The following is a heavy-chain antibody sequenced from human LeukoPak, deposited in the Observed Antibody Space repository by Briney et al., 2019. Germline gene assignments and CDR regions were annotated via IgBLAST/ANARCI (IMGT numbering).Heavy chain of an antibody. CDR1: GYTFTSYG. D-gene: IGHD3-22*01. Sequence: ASVKVSCKASGYTFTSYGISWVRQAPGQGLEWMGWISAYNGNTNYAQKLQGRVTMTTDTSTSTAYMELRSLRSDDTAVYYCARIYYDSSGYYHTLEYYFDYWGQGTLVTVSS. V-gene: IGHV1-18*01. J-gene: IGHJ4*02. CDR2: ISAYNGNT. CDR3: ARIYYDSSGYYHTLEYYFDY.